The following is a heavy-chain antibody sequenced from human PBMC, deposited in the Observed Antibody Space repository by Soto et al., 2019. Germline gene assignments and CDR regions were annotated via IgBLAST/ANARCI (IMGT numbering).Heavy chain of an antibody. CDR3: ARRYGSAFDI. J-gene: IGHJ3*02. D-gene: IGHD3-10*01. Sequence: SETLSLTWTVSGGSIISFYWSWIRQPPGKGLEWIGYIYYSGSTNYNPSLKSRVTISVDTSKNQFSLKLSSVTAADTAVYYCARRYGSAFDIWGQGTMVTVSS. CDR2: IYYSGST. V-gene: IGHV4-59*01. CDR1: GGSIISFY.